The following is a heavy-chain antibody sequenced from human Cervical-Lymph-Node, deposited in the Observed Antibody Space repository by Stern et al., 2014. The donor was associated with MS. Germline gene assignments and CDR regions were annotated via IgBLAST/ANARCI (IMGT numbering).Heavy chain of an antibody. CDR3: ARTNRGHSFGLIDY. D-gene: IGHD5-12*01. CDR2: IYPGDSDT. Sequence: EVQPVESGAEVKKPGESLKISCKGSGFTFTNYWIGWVRQMPGKGLEWMGIIYPGDSDTRYSPSFEGQVTISADKSINPAYLQWTSLKASDTAMYYCARTNRGHSFGLIDYWGQGTLVTVSS. CDR1: GFTFTNYW. J-gene: IGHJ4*02. V-gene: IGHV5-51*03.